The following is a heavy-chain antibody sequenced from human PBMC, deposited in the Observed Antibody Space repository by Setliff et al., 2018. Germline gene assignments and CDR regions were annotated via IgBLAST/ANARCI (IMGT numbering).Heavy chain of an antibody. D-gene: IGHD3-16*01. CDR3: ARAAARAEYSDTSAYLPFDF. CDR2: VYHSGSS. V-gene: IGHV4-38-2*02. J-gene: IGHJ4*02. CDR1: GYPISRGFY. Sequence: SETLSLTCTVSGYPISRGFYWGWIRQSPGKGLEWIGSVYHSGSSYQNPSLRSRIAVSVDTSKNQFSLRLNSVTAADTAVYFCARAAARAEYSDTSAYLPFDFWGGGTLVTVSS.